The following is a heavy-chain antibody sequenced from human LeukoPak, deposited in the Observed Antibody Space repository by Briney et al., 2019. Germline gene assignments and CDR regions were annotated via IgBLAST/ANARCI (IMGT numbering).Heavy chain of an antibody. V-gene: IGHV4-61*02. Sequence: SETLSLTCTVSGGSIGSGSYYWSWIRQPAGTGLEWLGRIYTSGSTTYNPSLKSRATISVDTPKKQFSLKLSSVTAADTAVYYCARVLGDGYNPEIWFDPWGQETLVTVSS. D-gene: IGHD5-24*01. J-gene: IGHJ5*02. CDR1: GGSIGSGSYY. CDR3: ARVLGDGYNPEIWFDP. CDR2: IYTSGST.